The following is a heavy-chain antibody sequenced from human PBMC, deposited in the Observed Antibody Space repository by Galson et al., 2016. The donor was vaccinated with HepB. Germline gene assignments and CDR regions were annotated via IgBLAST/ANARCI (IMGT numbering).Heavy chain of an antibody. V-gene: IGHV3-66*01. Sequence: SLRLSCAASGFTVSSNYMSWVRQAPGKGLEWVSVINSGGRIYYADSVKGRFTISRDNSKNTLYLKMNSLRADDTAVYYRARGRGSWYWYFDYWGQGTLVTVSS. J-gene: IGHJ4*02. CDR3: ARGRGSWYWYFDY. D-gene: IGHD6-13*01. CDR2: INSGGRI. CDR1: GFTVSSNY.